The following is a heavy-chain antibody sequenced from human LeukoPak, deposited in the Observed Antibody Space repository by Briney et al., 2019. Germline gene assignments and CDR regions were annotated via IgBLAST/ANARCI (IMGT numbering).Heavy chain of an antibody. CDR3: ARTQRPFYDFWSGYHDY. J-gene: IGHJ4*02. V-gene: IGHV1-2*02. D-gene: IGHD3-3*01. CDR1: GYTFTGYY. Sequence: ASVKVSCKASGYTFTGYYMHWVRQAPGQGLEWMGWINPNSGGTNYAQKFQGRVTMTRDTSISTAYMELSRLRSDDTAVYYCARTQRPFYDFWSGYHDYWGQGTLVTVSS. CDR2: INPNSGGT.